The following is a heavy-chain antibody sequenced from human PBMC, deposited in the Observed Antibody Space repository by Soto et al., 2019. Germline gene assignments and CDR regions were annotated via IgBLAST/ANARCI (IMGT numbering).Heavy chain of an antibody. J-gene: IGHJ4*02. V-gene: IGHV3-23*01. CDR1: GFTFSSYA. CDR3: AKDRDVRFLEWLFGFDY. CDR2: ISGSGGST. Sequence: GGSLRLSCAASGFTFSSYAMSWVRQAPGKGLEWVSAISGSGGSTYYADSVEGRFTISRDNSKNTLYLQMNSLRAEDTAVYYCAKDRDVRFLEWLFGFDYWGQGTLVTVSS. D-gene: IGHD3-3*01.